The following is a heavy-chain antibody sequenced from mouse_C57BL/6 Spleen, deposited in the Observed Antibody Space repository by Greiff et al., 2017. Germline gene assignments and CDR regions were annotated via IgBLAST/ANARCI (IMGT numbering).Heavy chain of an antibody. CDR3: ARRFRYGSTYAWFAY. V-gene: IGHV1-69*01. CDR2: IDPSDSYT. CDR1: GYTFTSYW. Sequence: QVQLQQPGAELVMPGASVKLSCKASGYTFTSYWMHWVKQRPGQGLEWIGEIDPSDSYTNYNQKFKGKSTLTVDKSSSTAYMQLSSLISEDSAVYYCARRFRYGSTYAWFAYWGQGTLVTVSA. D-gene: IGHD1-1*01. J-gene: IGHJ3*01.